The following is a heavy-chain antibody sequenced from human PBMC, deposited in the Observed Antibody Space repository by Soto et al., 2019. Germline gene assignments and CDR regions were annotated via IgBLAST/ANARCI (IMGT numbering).Heavy chain of an antibody. CDR3: ESQFSVYGDYGRYFDF. CDR1: GGSISSSGYY. D-gene: IGHD4-17*01. CDR2: IYYSGST. J-gene: IGHJ4*02. V-gene: IGHV4-39*01. Sequence: QLQLQESGPGLVKPSETLSLTCTVSGGSISSSGYYWGWIRQPPGKGLEWIGTIYYSGSTYYNPSLKRPVTIYVATSTNQFSLMLRPVTAADTAVYYCESQFSVYGDYGRYFDFWGQGTLVTVSS.